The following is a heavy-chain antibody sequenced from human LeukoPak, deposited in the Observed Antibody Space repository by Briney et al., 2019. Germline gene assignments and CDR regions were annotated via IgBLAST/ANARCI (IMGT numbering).Heavy chain of an antibody. J-gene: IGHJ4*02. CDR2: INHSGST. V-gene: IGHV4-34*01. D-gene: IGHD6-6*01. CDR3: ARASAYSSSSGVNY. CDR1: GGSFGGYY. Sequence: SETLSLTCAVYGGSFGGYYWSWIRQPPGKGLEWIGQINHSGSTNYNPSLKSRVTISVGTSKNQFSLKLSSVTAADTAVYYCARASAYSSSSGVNYWGQGALVTVSS.